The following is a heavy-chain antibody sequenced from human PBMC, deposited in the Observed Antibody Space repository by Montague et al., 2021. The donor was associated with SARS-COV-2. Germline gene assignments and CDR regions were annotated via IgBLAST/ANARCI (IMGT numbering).Heavy chain of an antibody. J-gene: IGHJ4*02. CDR3: ARARTSLIVVVNEFDY. V-gene: IGHV4-31*03. CDR1: GVSISSGSYY. D-gene: IGHD2-21*01. Sequence: TLSLTCTVSGVSISSGSYYWSWIRQHPGKGLEWIGYIYYSGSSYYNPSLKSRVTISVDTSKNQFSLRLSSVTAADTAVYYCARARTSLIVVVNEFDYWGQGTLVTVSS. CDR2: IYYSGSS.